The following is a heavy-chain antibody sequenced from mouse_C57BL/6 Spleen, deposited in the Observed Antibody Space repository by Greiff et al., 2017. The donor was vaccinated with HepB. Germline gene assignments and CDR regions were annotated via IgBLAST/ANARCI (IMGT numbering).Heavy chain of an antibody. V-gene: IGHV1-54*01. CDR1: GYAFTNYL. J-gene: IGHJ2*01. CDR3: ARRGLDY. Sequence: VQLQQSGAELVRPGTSVKVSCKASGYAFTNYLIEWVKQRPGQGLEWIGVINPGGGGTNYNEKFKGKATLTADKSSSTAYMQLSSLTSDDSAVYFGARRGLDYWGQGTTLTVSS. CDR2: INPGGGGT.